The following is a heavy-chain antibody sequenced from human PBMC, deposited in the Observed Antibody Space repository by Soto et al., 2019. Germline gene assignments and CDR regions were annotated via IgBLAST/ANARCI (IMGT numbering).Heavy chain of an antibody. CDR1: GFPFSSYG. J-gene: IGHJ4*02. CDR2: ISYDGSNK. V-gene: IGHV3-30*03. D-gene: IGHD2-21*01. Sequence: QVQLVESGGGVVQPGRSLRLSCAASGFPFSSYGMHWVREAPGKGLEWVAVISYDGSNKYYADSVKGRFTISRDNSAXXXXXXXXXXXXXXXXXYYCVGXXXYFDYRGQGTLVTVSP. CDR3: VGXXXYFDY.